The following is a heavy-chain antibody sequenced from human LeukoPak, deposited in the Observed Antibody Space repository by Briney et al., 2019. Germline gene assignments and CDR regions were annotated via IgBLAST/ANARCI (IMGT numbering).Heavy chain of an antibody. Sequence: RASETLSLTCTVSGGSISSSSYYWGWIRQPPGKGLEWIGSIYYSGSTYYNPSLKSRVTISVDTSKNQFSLKLSSVTAADRAVYYCARHLTSEYSSGWYYVDYWGQGTLVTVSS. CDR2: IYYSGST. J-gene: IGHJ4*02. CDR1: GGSISSSSYY. D-gene: IGHD6-19*01. V-gene: IGHV4-39*01. CDR3: ARHLTSEYSSGWYYVDY.